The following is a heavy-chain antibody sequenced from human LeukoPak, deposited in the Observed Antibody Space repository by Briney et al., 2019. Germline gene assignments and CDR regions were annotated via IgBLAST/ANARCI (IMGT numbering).Heavy chain of an antibody. CDR1: GFTFSSYW. CDR2: INSDGSST. J-gene: IGHJ5*02. CDR3: AREGGIGSSPP. Sequence: GGSLRLSCAASGFTFSSYWMHWVRQAPGKGLVWVSRINSDGSSTSYADSVKGRFTISRDNAKNTLYLKMNSLRGADTAVYYCAREGGIGSSPPWGQGTLVTVS. V-gene: IGHV3-74*01. D-gene: IGHD6-13*01.